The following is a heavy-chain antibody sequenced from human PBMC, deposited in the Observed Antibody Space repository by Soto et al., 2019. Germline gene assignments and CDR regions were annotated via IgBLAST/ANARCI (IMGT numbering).Heavy chain of an antibody. V-gene: IGHV4-34*01. CDR3: ATNPKITGTTSYNYYYYGMDV. CDR1: GGSFSGYY. Sequence: SETLSLTCAVYGGSFSGYYWSWIRQPPGKGLEWIGEINHSGSTNYNPSLKSRVTMSVDTSKNQFSLKLSSVTAADTAVYYCATNPKITGTTSYNYYYYGMDVWGQGTTVTVSS. J-gene: IGHJ6*02. CDR2: INHSGST. D-gene: IGHD1-20*01.